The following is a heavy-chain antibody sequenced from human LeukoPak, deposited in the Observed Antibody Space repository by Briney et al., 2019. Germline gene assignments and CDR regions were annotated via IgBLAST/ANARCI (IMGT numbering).Heavy chain of an antibody. D-gene: IGHD2-2*01. CDR3: ARGGLVPAAMYY. Sequence: ASVTVSCKASGGTFSSYAISWVRQAPGQGLEWMGRIIPILYIANYAQKFQGRVTITADKSTSTAYMELSSLRSEDTAVYSCARGGLVPAAMYYWGQGTMVTVSS. CDR2: IIPILYIA. J-gene: IGHJ4*02. V-gene: IGHV1-69*04. CDR1: GGTFSSYA.